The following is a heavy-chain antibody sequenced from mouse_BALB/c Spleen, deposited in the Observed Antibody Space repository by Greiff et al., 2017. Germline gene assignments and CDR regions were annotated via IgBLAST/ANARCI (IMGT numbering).Heavy chain of an antibody. CDR2: IHPKSGNT. V-gene: IGHV1S130*01. J-gene: IGHJ4*01. CDR1: GYTFTSSW. Sequence: VQLQQSGSVLVRPRASVKLSCKASGYTFTSSWMHWVKQRPGQGLEWIGVIHPKSGNTNYNEKFKGKATLTVNTSSSTAYMDLSSLTSEDSAVYDCAKSRDLGLQGGMDYWGQGTSVTVSS. CDR3: AKSRDLGLQGGMDY. D-gene: IGHD1-1*01.